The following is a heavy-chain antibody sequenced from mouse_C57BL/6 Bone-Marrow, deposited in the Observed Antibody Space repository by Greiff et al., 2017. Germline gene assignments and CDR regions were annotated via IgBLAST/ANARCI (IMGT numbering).Heavy chain of an antibody. Sequence: VQLQQSGAELVRPGASVKLSCTASGFNIKDDYMHWVKQRPEQGLEWIGWIDPENGDTEYASKFQGKATITADTSSNTAYLQLSSLTSEDTAVYYCATGGGAWFACWGQGTLVTVSA. CDR3: ATGGGAWFAC. V-gene: IGHV14-4*01. CDR1: GFNIKDDY. J-gene: IGHJ3*01. CDR2: IDPENGDT.